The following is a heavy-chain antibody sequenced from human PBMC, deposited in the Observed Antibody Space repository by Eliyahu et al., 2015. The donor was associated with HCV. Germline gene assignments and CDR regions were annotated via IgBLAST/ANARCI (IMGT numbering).Heavy chain of an antibody. V-gene: IGHV3-21*01. CDR2: MSSDGISI. D-gene: IGHD2-8*02. CDR3: ARVSPSDDFESTGPTFYYFDS. Sequence: EVQLVESGGGLVKPGGSLRLSCAASGFTFSTYTMNWXRQAPGKGLEWVSSMSSDGISIAYADSVKGRLTISRDNARNSLFLQMNSLGAEDTAVYYCARVSPSDDFESTGPTFYYFDSWGQGTLVTVSS. CDR1: GFTFSTYT. J-gene: IGHJ4*02.